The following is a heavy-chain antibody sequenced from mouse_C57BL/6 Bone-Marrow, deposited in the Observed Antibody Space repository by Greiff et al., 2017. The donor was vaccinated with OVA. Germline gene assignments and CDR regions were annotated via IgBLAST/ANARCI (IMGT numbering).Heavy chain of an antibody. CDR3: ARATTVTHDFYYAMDY. Sequence: QVQLQQSGAELVRPGASVKLSCKASGYTFTDYYINWVMQRPGQGLEWIVRIFLGSGNTSFNEKFMGKATLSAEKSSCTAYMQLSNLTSEDSAVYFCARATTVTHDFYYAMDYWGQGTSVTVSS. D-gene: IGHD2-1*01. V-gene: IGHV1-76*01. J-gene: IGHJ4*01. CDR1: GYTFTDYY. CDR2: IFLGSGNT.